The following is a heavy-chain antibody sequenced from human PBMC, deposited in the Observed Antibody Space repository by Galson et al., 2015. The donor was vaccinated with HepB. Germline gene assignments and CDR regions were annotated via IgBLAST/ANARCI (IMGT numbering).Heavy chain of an antibody. D-gene: IGHD2-2*01. CDR2: ISGSGGST. CDR1: GFTFSSYA. J-gene: IGHJ4*02. Sequence: SLRLSCAASGFTFSSYAMSWVRQAPGKGLEWVSAISGSGGSTYYADSVKGRFTISRDNSKNTLYLQMNSLRAEDTAVYYCARRYCSSTSCLYPLDYWGQGTLVTVSS. CDR3: ARRYCSSTSCLYPLDY. V-gene: IGHV3-23*01.